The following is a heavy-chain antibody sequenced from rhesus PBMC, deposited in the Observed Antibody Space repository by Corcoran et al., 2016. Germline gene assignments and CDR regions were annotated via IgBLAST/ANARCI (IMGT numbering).Heavy chain of an antibody. CDR1: GFTFSDHS. Sequence: EVQLVESGGGSVPPGGSLRLSCAASGFTFSDHSIYWVRQAQGKGGDGVGLIRSKTYRGTAEYAASVRGRFTISRDDSKSIAYLQMDSLKTDDTAVYYCGNYNNYFDYWGQGVLVTVSS. CDR3: GNYNNYFDY. CDR2: IRSKTYRGTA. J-gene: IGHJ4*01. V-gene: IGHV3-184*01. D-gene: IGHD1-44*01.